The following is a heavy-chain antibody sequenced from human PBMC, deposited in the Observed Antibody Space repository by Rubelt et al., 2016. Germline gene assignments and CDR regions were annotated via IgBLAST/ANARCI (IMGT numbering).Heavy chain of an antibody. CDR1: GGTFSSYA. CDR2: IIPLFGTA. J-gene: IGHJ2*01. D-gene: IGHD4-17*01. V-gene: IGHV1-69*01. CDR3: ARGDATVPRSYWYFDL. Sequence: QVQLVQSGAEVKKPGSSVKVSCKASGGTFSSYAISWVRQAPGQGLEWMGGIIPLFGTANYAQKFQGRVTITADESTSTAYMGLSSLRSEDTAVYYCARGDATVPRSYWYFDLWGRGTLVTVSS.